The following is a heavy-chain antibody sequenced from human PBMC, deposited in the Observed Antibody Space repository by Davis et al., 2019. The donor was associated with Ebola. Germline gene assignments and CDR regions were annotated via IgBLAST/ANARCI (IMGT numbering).Heavy chain of an antibody. CDR3: ARGHNYAHEY. Sequence: ASVKVSCKASGERGRDYNIHWMRQAPGQGLEWLGRVILKSGATNYAQKFQGRVTMTRDTSISTVYMELSSLRYDDTADYYCARGHNYAHEYWGQGTLVTVSS. J-gene: IGHJ4*02. V-gene: IGHV1-2*06. CDR1: GERGRDYN. CDR2: VILKSGAT. D-gene: IGHD4-11*01.